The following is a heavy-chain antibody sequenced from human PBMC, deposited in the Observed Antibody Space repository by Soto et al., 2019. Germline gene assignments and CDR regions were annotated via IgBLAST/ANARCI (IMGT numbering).Heavy chain of an antibody. CDR2: FYYSGNT. V-gene: IGHV4-31*03. D-gene: IGHD1-26*01. Sequence: QVQLQESGPGLVKPSQTLSLTCTVSGGSIRSGGYYWSWIRQHPGKGLEWIGYFYYSGNTYYNPSLKSRLTISGDTSKNQFSLNLSSVTAADTAVYYCARAMGAINYFDYWGKGTLVTVSS. J-gene: IGHJ4*02. CDR3: ARAMGAINYFDY. CDR1: GGSIRSGGYY.